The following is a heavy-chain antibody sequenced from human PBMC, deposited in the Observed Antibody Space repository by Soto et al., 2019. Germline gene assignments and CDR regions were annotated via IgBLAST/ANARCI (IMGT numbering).Heavy chain of an antibody. CDR1: GFTFSSYW. CDR3: ARPFGDYRYNWFDP. J-gene: IGHJ5*02. CDR2: IKQDGSEK. V-gene: IGHV3-7*01. Sequence: LRLSCAASGFTFSSYWMSWVRQAPGKGLEWVANIKQDGSEKYYVDSVKGRFTISRDNAKNSLYLQMNSLRAEDTAVYYCARPFGDYRYNWFDPWGQGTLVTVSS. D-gene: IGHD4-17*01.